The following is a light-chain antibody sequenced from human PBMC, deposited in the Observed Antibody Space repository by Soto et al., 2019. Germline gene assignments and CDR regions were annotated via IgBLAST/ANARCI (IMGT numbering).Light chain of an antibody. J-gene: IGKJ1*01. V-gene: IGKV3-11*01. CDR2: DAS. CDR3: QQRNMWPRT. CDR1: QSISSD. Sequence: EIVLTQSPGTLSLSPGERATLSCRASQSISSDLAWYQQKPGQAPRLLIYDASNRAPGIPARFGGSGSGTDFTLTINSLEPEDFAVYHCQQRNMWPRTFGQGTKVDIK.